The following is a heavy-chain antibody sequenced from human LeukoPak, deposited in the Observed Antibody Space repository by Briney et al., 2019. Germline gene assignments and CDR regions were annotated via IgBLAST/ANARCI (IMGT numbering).Heavy chain of an antibody. V-gene: IGHV4-39*01. J-gene: IGHJ4*02. CDR1: GGSISSSSYY. CDR3: AQKVPPTIFGVVISG. D-gene: IGHD3-3*01. Sequence: SETLSLTCTVSGGSISSSSYYWGWIRQPPGKGLEWIGSIYYSGSTYYNPSLKSRVTISVDTSKNQFSLKLSSVTAADTAVYYCAQKVPPTIFGVVISGWGQGTLVTVSS. CDR2: IYYSGST.